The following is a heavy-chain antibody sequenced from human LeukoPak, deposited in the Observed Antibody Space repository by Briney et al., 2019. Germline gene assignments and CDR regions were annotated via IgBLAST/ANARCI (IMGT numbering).Heavy chain of an antibody. CDR2: IYPGDSDT. CDR3: ARHGTVRGVIGGGYYYYMDV. Sequence: GESLKISCKGSGYSFTSYWIGWVRQMPGKGLESMGIIYPGDSDTRYSPSFQGQVTISADKSISTAYLQWSSLKASDTAMYYCARHGTVRGVIGGGYYYYMDVWGKGTTVTVSS. V-gene: IGHV5-51*01. J-gene: IGHJ6*03. D-gene: IGHD3-10*01. CDR1: GYSFTSYW.